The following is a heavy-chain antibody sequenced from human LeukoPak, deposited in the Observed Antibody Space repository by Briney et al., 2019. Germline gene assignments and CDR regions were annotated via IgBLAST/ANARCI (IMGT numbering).Heavy chain of an antibody. Sequence: GGSLRLSCAASGFTVRTHSMSLVRQAPGKGLEWVSVIYGGGSTYYADSVNGRFTISRDSSKNTLFLQMNSLRAEDTALYYCASAREYCGGAECYEYFQHWGQGTLVTVSS. CDR2: IYGGGST. CDR3: ASAREYCGGAECYEYFQH. CDR1: GFTVRTHS. D-gene: IGHD2-21*01. V-gene: IGHV3-53*01. J-gene: IGHJ1*01.